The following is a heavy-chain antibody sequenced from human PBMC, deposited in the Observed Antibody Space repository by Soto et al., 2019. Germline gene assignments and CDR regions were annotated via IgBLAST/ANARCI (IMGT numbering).Heavy chain of an antibody. CDR2: TYWNDDK. Sequence: QITLKESGPTLVRPTQTLTLTCTFSGFSLSAGGVGVGWIRQPPGKALEWLEVTYWNDDKRYSPSLKSRLTITKDTSKNQVVLTMTNMDPVDTATYYCAHRGYGDYPRDNWFDPWGQGTLVTVSS. V-gene: IGHV2-5*01. D-gene: IGHD4-17*01. CDR3: AHRGYGDYPRDNWFDP. J-gene: IGHJ5*02. CDR1: GFSLSAGGVG.